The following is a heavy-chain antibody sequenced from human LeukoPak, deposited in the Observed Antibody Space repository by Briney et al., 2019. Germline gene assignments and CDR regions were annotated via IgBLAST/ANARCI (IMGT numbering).Heavy chain of an antibody. Sequence: PGGSLRLSREASGFSFSSYAMPWVRQAPGKGLEWVSVISGSGDSTYYADSVKGRFTISRDKSKNALYLQMNSLRADDTAVYYCATSSYHYSSVKYYNFGAFDYWGHGTMVTVSS. CDR1: GFSFSSYA. CDR3: ATSSYHYSSVKYYNFGAFDY. V-gene: IGHV3-23*01. J-gene: IGHJ3*01. D-gene: IGHD3-10*01. CDR2: ISGSGDST.